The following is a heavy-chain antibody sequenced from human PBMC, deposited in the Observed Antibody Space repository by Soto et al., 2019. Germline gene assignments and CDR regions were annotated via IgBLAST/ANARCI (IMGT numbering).Heavy chain of an antibody. CDR3: ACIFSGGYGYGFYYYGMDV. Sequence: SETLSLTCSVSGGSISSRESYWGWIRQPPGKGLEWIGTIYFSGSTYYNPSLKSRVTMSVDTSKNQFSLKLTSVTAADTAVYYCACIFSGGYGYGFYYYGMDVWGQGTTVTVSS. D-gene: IGHD5-18*01. J-gene: IGHJ6*02. V-gene: IGHV4-39*01. CDR2: IYFSGST. CDR1: GGSISSRESY.